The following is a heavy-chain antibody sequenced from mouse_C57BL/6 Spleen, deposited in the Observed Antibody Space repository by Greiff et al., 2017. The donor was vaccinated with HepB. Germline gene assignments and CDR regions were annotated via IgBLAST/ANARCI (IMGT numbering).Heavy chain of an antibody. CDR3: AREPYYYGSDY. CDR2: IYPGSGNT. J-gene: IGHJ2*01. Sequence: QVQLQQSGAELVRPGASVKLSCKASGYTFTDYYINWVKQRPGQGLEWIARIYPGSGNTYYNEKFKGKATLTAEKSSSTAYMQLSSLTSEDSAVYFCAREPYYYGSDYWGQGTTLTVSS. CDR1: GYTFTDYY. D-gene: IGHD1-1*01. V-gene: IGHV1-76*01.